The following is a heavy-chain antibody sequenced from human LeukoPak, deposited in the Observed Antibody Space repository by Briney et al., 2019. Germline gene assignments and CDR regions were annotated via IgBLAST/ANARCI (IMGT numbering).Heavy chain of an antibody. D-gene: IGHD2-2*01. CDR2: IYYSGST. J-gene: IGHJ4*02. V-gene: IGHV4-39*01. CDR3: ATSHLSQPFDY. Sequence: SETLSLTCTVSGGSISSSSYYWGWIRQPPGKGLEWIGSIYYSGSTYYNPSLKSRVTISVDTSKNQFSLKLSSVTAADTAVYYCATSHLSQPFDYWGQGTLVTVSS. CDR1: GGSISSSSYY.